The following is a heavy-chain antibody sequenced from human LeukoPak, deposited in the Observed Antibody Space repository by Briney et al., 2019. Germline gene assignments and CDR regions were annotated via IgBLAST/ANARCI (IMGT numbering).Heavy chain of an antibody. Sequence: APVKASCKASGYTFTSYGISWVRQAPGQGLEWMGWISAYNGNANYAKKLQGRVTMTTDTSTSTAYMELRSLRSDDTAVYYCARYYCSSTSCDPGMDVWGQGTMVSASS. CDR3: ARYYCSSTSCDPGMDV. J-gene: IGHJ6*02. CDR2: ISAYNGNA. CDR1: GYTFTSYG. V-gene: IGHV1-18*01. D-gene: IGHD2-2*01.